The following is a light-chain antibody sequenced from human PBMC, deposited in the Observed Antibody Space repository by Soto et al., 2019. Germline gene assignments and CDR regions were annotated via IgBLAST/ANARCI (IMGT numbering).Light chain of an antibody. CDR3: QQYSRSSLT. J-gene: IGKJ4*01. CDR1: QSVISNY. CDR2: ATS. Sequence: EIVLTQSPGTLSLSPGVRATLSCRASQSVISNYLAWYQQKPGQAPRLLIYATSKRATGIPDRFSGSGSGTDFTLTISRVEPDDLAVYFCQQYSRSSLTFGGGNKVEIK. V-gene: IGKV3-20*01.